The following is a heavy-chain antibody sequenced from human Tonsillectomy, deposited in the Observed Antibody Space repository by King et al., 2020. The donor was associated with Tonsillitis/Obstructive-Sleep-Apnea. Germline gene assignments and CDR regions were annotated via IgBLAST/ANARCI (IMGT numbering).Heavy chain of an antibody. J-gene: IGHJ6*03. CDR2: IRSKAFGWTT. CDR3: TRDSRYTNYESRNYHYYMDV. D-gene: IGHD4-11*01. CDR1: GFTFGDYA. Sequence: VQLVESGGGLVQPGRSLRLSCTASGFTFGDYAMNWVRQAPGKGLEWVSFIRSKAFGWTTEYAASVEGRFTISRDDSKSIAYLQMNSLKTEDTAVYYCTRDSRYTNYESRNYHYYMDVWGKGTTVTVSS. V-gene: IGHV3-49*04.